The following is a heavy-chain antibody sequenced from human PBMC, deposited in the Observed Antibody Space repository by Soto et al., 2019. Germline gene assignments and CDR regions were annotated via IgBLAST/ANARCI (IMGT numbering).Heavy chain of an antibody. J-gene: IGHJ6*02. CDR3: ARDKKPFNWSPSILKSYYYGMDV. V-gene: IGHV3-30-3*01. CDR1: GFTFRTFA. CDR2: ISDDGSNK. Sequence: QTGGSLRLSCAASGFTFRTFAMHWVRQAPGKGLEWVAVISDDGSNKYFLDSVKGRFTVSRDNSNNTLYLQMDSLRAEDTAVYYCARDKKPFNWSPSILKSYYYGMDVWGQGTTVTVSS. D-gene: IGHD1-1*01.